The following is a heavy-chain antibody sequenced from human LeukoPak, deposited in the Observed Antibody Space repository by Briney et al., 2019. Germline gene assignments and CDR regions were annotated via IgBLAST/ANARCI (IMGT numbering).Heavy chain of an antibody. CDR2: ISAYNGNT. V-gene: IGHV1-18*01. CDR3: ARDDRVGATLPFDY. Sequence: ASVKVSCKASGYTFTSYGISWVRQAPGQGLEWMGWISAYNGNTNYAQKLQGRVTMTTDTSTSTAYMELRSLRSDDTAVYYCARDDRVGATLPFDYWDQGTLVTVSS. CDR1: GYTFTSYG. J-gene: IGHJ4*02. D-gene: IGHD1-26*01.